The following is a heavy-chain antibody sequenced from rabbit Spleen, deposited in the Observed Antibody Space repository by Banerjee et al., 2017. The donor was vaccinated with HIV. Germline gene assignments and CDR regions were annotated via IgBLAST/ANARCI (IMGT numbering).Heavy chain of an antibody. V-gene: IGHV1S47*01. CDR3: ARDSAGREDFNL. CDR2: IYAAKGST. J-gene: IGHJ4*01. D-gene: IGHD4-2*01. Sequence: QEQLTETGGGLVQPGGSLTLSCKASGIDFTKYYITWVRQAPGKGLEWIGIIYAAKGSTDYASWVNGRFTISSDTNQNTVSLEMNSLTAADTATYFCARDSAGREDFNLWGPGTLVTVS. CDR1: GIDFTKYY.